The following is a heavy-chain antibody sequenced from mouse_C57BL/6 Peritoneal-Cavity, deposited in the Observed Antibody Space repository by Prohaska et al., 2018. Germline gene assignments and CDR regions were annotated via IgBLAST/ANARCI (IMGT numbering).Heavy chain of an antibody. V-gene: IGHV1-50*01. CDR1: GYTFTSYW. J-gene: IGHJ3*01. CDR3: ASYPFAY. Sequence: QVQLQQPVAELVKPGASVKLSCKSSGYTFTSYWMQWVKQRPGQSLDCIVYIDPYDCYTHYDQKCKGKATLTVDTSSSPAYMQRISLTSEDSAVYYCASYPFAYWGQGTLVTVSA. CDR2: IDPYDCYT.